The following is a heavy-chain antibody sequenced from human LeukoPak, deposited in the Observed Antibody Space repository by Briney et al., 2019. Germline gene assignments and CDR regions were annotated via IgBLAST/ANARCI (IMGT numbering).Heavy chain of an antibody. CDR3: ARVLGIGGDYYGMDV. J-gene: IGHJ6*02. CDR2: IHYSGST. V-gene: IGHV4-61*08. D-gene: IGHD3-10*01. CDR1: GGSISSGDYY. Sequence: SETLSLTCTVSGGSISSGDYYWSWIRQSPGKGLEWIGYIHYSGSTNYNPSLKSRVTISVDTSKNQFSLKLSSVTAADTAVYYCARVLGIGGDYYGMDVWGQGTTVTVSS.